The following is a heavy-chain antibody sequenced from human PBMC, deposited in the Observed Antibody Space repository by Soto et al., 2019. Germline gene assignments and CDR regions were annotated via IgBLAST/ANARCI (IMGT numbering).Heavy chain of an antibody. CDR3: ARDPGIAAAGTVGYFDY. V-gene: IGHV3-7*01. J-gene: IGHJ4*02. Sequence: GGSLRLSCAASGFTFSSYWMSWVRQAPGEGLEWVANIKQDGSGEQYVDSVKGRFTISRDNAKNSLFLEMKSLRAEDTAVYYCARDPGIAAAGTVGYFDYWGQGTLVTVSS. D-gene: IGHD6-13*01. CDR2: IKQDGSGE. CDR1: GFTFSSYW.